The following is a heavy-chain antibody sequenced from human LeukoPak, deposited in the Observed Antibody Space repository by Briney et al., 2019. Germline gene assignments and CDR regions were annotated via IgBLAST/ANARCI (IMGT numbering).Heavy chain of an antibody. CDR2: ISGSGGTT. CDR3: AKHPYYYGSGSFPHYFDY. D-gene: IGHD3-10*01. J-gene: IGHJ4*02. V-gene: IGHV3-23*01. Sequence: GGTLRLSCAASGFTFSSYAMTWVRQAPGKGLEWVSAISGSGGTTYYADSVKGRFTISRDNSKNTLYLQMNSLRAEDTAVYYCAKHPYYYGSGSFPHYFDYWGQGTLVTVSS. CDR1: GFTFSSYA.